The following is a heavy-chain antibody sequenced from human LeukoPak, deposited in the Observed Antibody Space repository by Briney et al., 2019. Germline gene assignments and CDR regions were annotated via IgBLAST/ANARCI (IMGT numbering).Heavy chain of an antibody. CDR2: TGKDGSDK. V-gene: IGHV3-7*01. CDR1: GFTFTRYW. Sequence: AGGSLRLSCAASGFTFTRYWMTWVRQAPGMGPEWVANTGKDGSDKYYADSVKGRFTISRDNAKNSLYLRMNSLRAEDTAVYYCARVFTDYYYYYYMDVWGKGTTVTVSS. CDR3: ARVFTDYYYYYYMDV. J-gene: IGHJ6*03.